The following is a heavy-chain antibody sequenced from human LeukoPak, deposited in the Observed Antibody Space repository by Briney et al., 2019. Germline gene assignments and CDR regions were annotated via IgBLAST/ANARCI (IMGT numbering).Heavy chain of an antibody. CDR2: INPNTGAT. Sequence: GASVKVSCKASGYTFTGYYMHWLRQAPGLGLEWMAWINPNTGATKFSQKFQGRVTLTRDTSINTAYMDLSRLTADDTAVYFCARDRASLNYDAFDIWGPGTMLSVSS. J-gene: IGHJ3*02. V-gene: IGHV1-2*02. CDR1: GYTFTGYY. D-gene: IGHD5-24*01. CDR3: ARDRASLNYDAFDI.